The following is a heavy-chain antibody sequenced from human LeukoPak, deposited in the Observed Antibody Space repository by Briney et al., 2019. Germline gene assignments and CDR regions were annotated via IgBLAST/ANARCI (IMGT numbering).Heavy chain of an antibody. D-gene: IGHD6-6*01. CDR2: LSGSGGDT. J-gene: IGHJ4*02. CDR3: AKGAASSSSVFDF. V-gene: IGHV3-23*01. Sequence: PGGSLRLSCVASGFTFGHNAMAWVRQAPGKRLEWVSALSGSGGDTFYADSVKGRFTISRDNSKNTLYLQLSSLRPDATAVYYCAKGAASSSSVFDFWGPGTLVTVSS. CDR1: GFTFGHNA.